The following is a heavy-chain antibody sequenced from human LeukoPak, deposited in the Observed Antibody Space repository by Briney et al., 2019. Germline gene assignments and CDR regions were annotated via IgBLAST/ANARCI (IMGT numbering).Heavy chain of an antibody. CDR2: ISSSSYI. CDR1: GFTFSSYS. J-gene: IGHJ6*02. V-gene: IGHV3-21*01. D-gene: IGHD6-19*01. Sequence: GGSLRLSCAASGFTFSSYSMNWVRQAPGKGLEWVSSISSSSYIYYADSVKGRFTISRDNAKNSLYLQMNSLRAEDTAVYYCARDIAVAGTKYYYGMDVWGQGTTVTVSS. CDR3: ARDIAVAGTKYYYGMDV.